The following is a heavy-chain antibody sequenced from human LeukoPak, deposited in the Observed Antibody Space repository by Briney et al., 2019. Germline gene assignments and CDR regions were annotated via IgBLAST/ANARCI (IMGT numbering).Heavy chain of an antibody. J-gene: IGHJ4*02. CDR3: ARTAARRFDY. CDR2: INPTGGST. D-gene: IGHD6-6*01. CDR1: GYTFPTYF. V-gene: IGHV1-46*01. Sequence: ASVKVSCKASGYTFPTYFMHWVRQAPGQGLEWMGIINPTGGSTTYAQKFQGRVTMTRDTSTSTVYMELSSLRSDDTAVYYCARTAARRFDYWGQGTLVTVSS.